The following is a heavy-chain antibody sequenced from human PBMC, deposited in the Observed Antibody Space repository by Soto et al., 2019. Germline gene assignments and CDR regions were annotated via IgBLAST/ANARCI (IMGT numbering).Heavy chain of an antibody. D-gene: IGHD2-15*01. CDR2: ISAYNGNT. CDR3: ARVLKRGGSFKNWFDP. Sequence: ASVKVSCKASGYTFTSYGISWVRQAPGQGLEWMGWISAYNGNTNYAQKLQGRVTMTTDTSTSTAYMELRSLRSDDTAVYYCARVLKRGGSFKNWFDPWGQGTLVTVSS. CDR1: GYTFTSYG. J-gene: IGHJ5*02. V-gene: IGHV1-18*01.